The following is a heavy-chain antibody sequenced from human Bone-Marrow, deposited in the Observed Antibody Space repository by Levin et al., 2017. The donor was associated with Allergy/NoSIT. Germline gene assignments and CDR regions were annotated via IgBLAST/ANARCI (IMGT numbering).Heavy chain of an antibody. J-gene: IGHJ4*02. V-gene: IGHV4-39*07. CDR2: IYYSGAT. CDR1: GASISSSGYY. CDR3: ARDVGSEWFDY. D-gene: IGHD3-3*01. Sequence: PGGSLRLSCNVSGASISSSGYYWGWIRQPPGQRLEWIGSIYYSGATSYNPSLKRRATISVDTSKNQFSLRLASVTAADTAVYYCARDVGSEWFDYWGQGTLVTVSS.